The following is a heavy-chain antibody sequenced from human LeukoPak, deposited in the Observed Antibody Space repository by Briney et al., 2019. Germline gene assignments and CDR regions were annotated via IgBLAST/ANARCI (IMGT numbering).Heavy chain of an antibody. V-gene: IGHV3-30*02. J-gene: IGHJ6*03. CDR2: IGYDGNNK. Sequence: GGSLRLSCAASGFTFSSYGMHWVRQAPGKGLEWVAFIGYDGNNKYYPDSVKGRFTISRDISKNTLYLQMNSLRGEDTAVYYCAKDGDTMSGTYYYDMDVWGKGTTVTIS. D-gene: IGHD1-26*01. CDR1: GFTFSSYG. CDR3: AKDGDTMSGTYYYDMDV.